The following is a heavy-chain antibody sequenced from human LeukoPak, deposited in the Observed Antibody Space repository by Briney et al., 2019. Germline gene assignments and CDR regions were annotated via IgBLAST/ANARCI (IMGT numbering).Heavy chain of an antibody. V-gene: IGHV3-21*01. D-gene: IGHD6-13*01. CDR3: ARDLPIRSLTATGYYYYYGMDL. CDR1: GFTFSSYS. CDR2: ISSSNNYI. J-gene: IGHJ6*02. Sequence: GSLRLSCAASGFTFSSYSMNWVRQAPGKGLEWVSSISSSNNYIYYADSVRGRFTISRDNAKNSLYLQVNSLRAEDTAVYYCARDLPIRSLTATGYYYYYGMDLWGQGTTVTVSS.